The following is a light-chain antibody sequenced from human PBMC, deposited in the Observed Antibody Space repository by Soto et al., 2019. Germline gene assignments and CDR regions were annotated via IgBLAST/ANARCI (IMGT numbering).Light chain of an antibody. V-gene: IGLV1-40*01. CDR2: ENN. J-gene: IGLJ1*01. CDR3: QSYDSSLSGYV. Sequence: QSVLTQPPSVSEAPGQRVTISCTGSSSNIGAGYEAHWYQQVPGTAPKLLIYENNNRPSGVPDRFSGSKSGTSASLASTGLQAEDEDEYYCQSYDSSLSGYVFGTGTKLTVL. CDR1: SSNIGAGYE.